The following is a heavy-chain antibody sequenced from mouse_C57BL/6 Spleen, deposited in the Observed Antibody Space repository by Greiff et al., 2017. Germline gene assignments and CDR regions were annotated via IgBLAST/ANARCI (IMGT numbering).Heavy chain of an antibody. V-gene: IGHV1-42*01. J-gene: IGHJ2*01. CDR1: GYSFTGYY. CDR2: INPSTGGT. Sequence: EVKLQESGPELVKPGASVKISCKASGYSFTGYYMNWVKQSPEKSLEWIGEINPSTGGTTYNQKFKAKATLTVDKSSSTAYMQLKSLTSEDSAVYYCARSDVLDYWGQGTTLTVSS. CDR3: ARSDVLDY.